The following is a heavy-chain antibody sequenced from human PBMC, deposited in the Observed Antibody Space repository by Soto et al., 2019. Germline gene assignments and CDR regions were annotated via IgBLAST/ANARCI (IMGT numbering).Heavy chain of an antibody. V-gene: IGHV4-39*01. Sequence: SETLSLTCTVSGGSISSSSYYWGWIRQPPGKGLEWIGNIYYSGSTYYTPSLKSRVTISVDTSKNQFSLKLSSVTAADTAVYYCARSSSSSPTAFYFYYYMDVWGKGTTVTVSS. CDR2: IYYSGST. CDR3: ARSSSSSPTAFYFYYYMDV. J-gene: IGHJ6*03. D-gene: IGHD6-6*01. CDR1: GGSISSSSYY.